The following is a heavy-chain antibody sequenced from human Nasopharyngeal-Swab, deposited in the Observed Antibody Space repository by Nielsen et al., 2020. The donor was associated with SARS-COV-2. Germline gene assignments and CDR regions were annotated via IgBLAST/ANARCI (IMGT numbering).Heavy chain of an antibody. CDR1: GYTFTSYG. J-gene: IGHJ4*02. V-gene: IGHV1-3*04. D-gene: IGHD3-16*02. Sequence: ASVKVSCKASGYTFTSYGIHWVRQAPGQRLEWMGWINTGNGNTKYSHKFQGRVTITRDTSASTAYMELSSLRSEDTAVYYCARGGEAITFGGVIVYYFDYWGQGTLVTVSS. CDR3: ARGGEAITFGGVIVYYFDY. CDR2: INTGNGNT.